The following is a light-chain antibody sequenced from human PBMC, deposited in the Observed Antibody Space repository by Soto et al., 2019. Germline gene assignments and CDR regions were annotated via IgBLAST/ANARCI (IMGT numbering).Light chain of an antibody. CDR3: QQYGSSGT. CDR1: QSIXSNF. J-gene: IGKJ1*01. CDR2: GAS. Sequence: EIALTQWAGPLSLSPGEGATLSCRASQSIXSNFLAWYQQKRGQAPRLLIHGASSRATGIPDRFSGSGSGTDFTLTITRLEPEKVEVYYCQQYGSSGTFGQGTKVDI. V-gene: IGKV3-20*01.